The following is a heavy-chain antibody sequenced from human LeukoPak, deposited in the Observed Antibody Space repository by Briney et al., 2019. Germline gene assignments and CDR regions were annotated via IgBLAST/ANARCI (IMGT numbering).Heavy chain of an antibody. CDR2: INSDGSST. Sequence: GGSLRLSCAASGFTFSSYWMHWVRQAPGKGLVWVSRINSDGSSTSYADSVKGRFTISRDNAKNTLYLRMNSLRAEDTAVYYCAVVVVAATAFDIWGQGTMVTVSS. CDR3: AVVVVAATAFDI. D-gene: IGHD2-15*01. CDR1: GFTFSSYW. V-gene: IGHV3-74*01. J-gene: IGHJ3*02.